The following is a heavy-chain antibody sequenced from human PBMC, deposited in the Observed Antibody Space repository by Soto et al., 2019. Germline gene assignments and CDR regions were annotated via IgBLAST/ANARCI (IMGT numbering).Heavy chain of an antibody. V-gene: IGHV3-30*09. CDR2: ISYDGSNK. J-gene: IGHJ4*02. CDR1: GFTFSGSA. CDR3: ARGTLYSSSPIFDY. D-gene: IGHD6-6*01. Sequence: GGSLRLSCAASGFTFSGSAMHWVRQAPGKGLEWVAVISYDGSNKYYADSVKGRFAISRDNSKNTLYLQMNSLRADDTAVYYCARGTLYSSSPIFDYWGQGTLVTVSS.